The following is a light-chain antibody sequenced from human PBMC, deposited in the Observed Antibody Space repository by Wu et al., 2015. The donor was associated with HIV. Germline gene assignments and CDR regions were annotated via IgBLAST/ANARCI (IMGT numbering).Light chain of an antibody. CDR3: HQYGSA. J-gene: IGKJ5*01. CDR1: QSITSSY. V-gene: IGKV3-20*01. CDR2: GAS. Sequence: EIVLTQSPGTLSLSPGERATLSCRASQSITSSYLAWYQQKPGQAPRVLIYGASIRATGTPNRFSGSGSGTDFTLTISRLEPEDFAVYYCHQYGSAFGQGTRLEIK.